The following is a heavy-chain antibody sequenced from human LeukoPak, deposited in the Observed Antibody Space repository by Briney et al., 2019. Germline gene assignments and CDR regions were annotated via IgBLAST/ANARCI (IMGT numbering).Heavy chain of an antibody. CDR3: ARAPGSLVSVAARPYYFDF. Sequence: PGGSPRLSCAASGFTFSNYAMSWVRQAPGKGLEWVSIISTSGSGGATYYADSVKGRFTISRDSPKNTLYLQMNSIRAEDTAVYYCARAPGSLVSVAARPYYFDFWGQGTLVTVSS. V-gene: IGHV3-23*01. J-gene: IGHJ4*02. CDR2: ISTSGSGGAT. CDR1: GFTFSNYA. D-gene: IGHD6-6*01.